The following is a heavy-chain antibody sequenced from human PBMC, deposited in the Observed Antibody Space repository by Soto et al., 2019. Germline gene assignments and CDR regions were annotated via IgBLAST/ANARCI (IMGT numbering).Heavy chain of an antibody. CDR2: IYYSGST. Sequence: SETLSLTCTVSGGSVSSGSYYWSWIRQPPGKGLEWIGYIYYSGSTNYNPSLKSRVTISVDTSKNQFSLKLSSVTAADTAVYYCARHPTVTEYYFHYWGQGTLVTVSS. CDR3: ARHPTVTEYYFHY. V-gene: IGHV4-61*01. J-gene: IGHJ4*02. CDR1: GGSVSSGSYY. D-gene: IGHD4-17*01.